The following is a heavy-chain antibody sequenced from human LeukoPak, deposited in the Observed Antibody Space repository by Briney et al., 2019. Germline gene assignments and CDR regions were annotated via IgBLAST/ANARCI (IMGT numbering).Heavy chain of an antibody. Sequence: ASVKVSCKASGGTFSSYAISWVRQAPGQGLEWMGWISAYNGNTNYAQKLQGRVTMTTDTSTSTAYMELRSLRSDDTAVYYCARGDGEELPWFGGLLYTFDHWGQGTLVTVSS. CDR2: ISAYNGNT. V-gene: IGHV1-18*01. CDR3: ARGDGEELPWFGGLLYTFDH. J-gene: IGHJ4*02. CDR1: GGTFSSYA. D-gene: IGHD3-10*01.